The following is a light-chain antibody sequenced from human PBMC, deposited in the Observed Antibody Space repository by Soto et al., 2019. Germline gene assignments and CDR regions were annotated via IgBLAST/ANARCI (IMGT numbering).Light chain of an antibody. V-gene: IGLV1-44*01. CDR2: STN. J-gene: IGLJ2*01. CDR1: SSNIGSNS. Sequence: QSVLTQPPSASGTPGQRVTISCSGSSSNIGSNSVNWSQQVPGTAPKLLIYSTNQRPSGVPDRFSGSKSDTSASLAISGLQSEDEADYYCAAWDDSLNGEVVFGGGTKVTVL. CDR3: AAWDDSLNGEVV.